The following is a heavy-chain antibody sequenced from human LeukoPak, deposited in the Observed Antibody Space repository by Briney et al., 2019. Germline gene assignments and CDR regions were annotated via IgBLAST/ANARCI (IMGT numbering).Heavy chain of an antibody. CDR1: GFTLSSYE. J-gene: IGHJ4*02. Sequence: GGSLRLSCAASGFTLSSYEMNWVRLAPGKGLEWSSYISRTGNSIYYADSVKGRFTISRDSAKNSLYLQMNSLRAEDTAVYYCARGPYSSNWYVDYWGQGTLVTVAS. V-gene: IGHV3-48*03. CDR3: ARGPYSSNWYVDY. D-gene: IGHD6-13*01. CDR2: ISRTGNSI.